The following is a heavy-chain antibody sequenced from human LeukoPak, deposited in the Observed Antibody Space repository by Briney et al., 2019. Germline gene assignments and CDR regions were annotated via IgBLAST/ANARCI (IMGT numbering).Heavy chain of an antibody. Sequence: GRSLRLSCAASGFTFSSYGMHWVRQAPGKGLERVAVIWYDGSNKYYADSVKGRFTISRDNAKNSLYLQMDSLRAEDTAVYYCATYTNWVAGDIWGQGTTVSVSS. V-gene: IGHV3-33*03. J-gene: IGHJ6*02. CDR3: ATYTNWVAGDI. CDR2: IWYDGSNK. CDR1: GFTFSSYG. D-gene: IGHD7-27*01.